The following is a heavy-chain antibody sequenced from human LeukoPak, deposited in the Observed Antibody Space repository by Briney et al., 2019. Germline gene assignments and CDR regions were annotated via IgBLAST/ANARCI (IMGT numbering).Heavy chain of an antibody. D-gene: IGHD2-21*02. Sequence: PGGSLRLSCAASGFTFNNYWMSWVRQAPGKGLKWVASIKEDGSDKYYVDSVKGRFTISRDSAKNSLFLQMNSLRAEDTAVYYCARDQWRLCDNWGQGTLVTVSS. V-gene: IGHV3-7*04. CDR2: IKEDGSDK. CDR1: GFTFNNYW. J-gene: IGHJ4*02. CDR3: ARDQWRLCDN.